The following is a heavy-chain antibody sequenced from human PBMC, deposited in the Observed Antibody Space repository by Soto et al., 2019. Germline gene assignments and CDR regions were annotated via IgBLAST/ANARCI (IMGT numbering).Heavy chain of an antibody. J-gene: IGHJ4*02. CDR2: ISGSGGST. Sequence: GGSLRLSCAASGFTFSSYAMSWVRQAPGKGLEWVSAISGSGGSTYYADSVKGRFTISRDNSKNTLYLQMNSPRAEDTAVYYCVGYCSGGSCYPLDYWGQGTLVTVSS. CDR3: VGYCSGGSCYPLDY. V-gene: IGHV3-23*01. D-gene: IGHD2-15*01. CDR1: GFTFSSYA.